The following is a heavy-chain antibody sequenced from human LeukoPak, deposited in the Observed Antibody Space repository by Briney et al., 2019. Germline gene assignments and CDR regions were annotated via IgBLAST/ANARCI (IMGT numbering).Heavy chain of an antibody. CDR1: EFTFSTYW. CDR2: INSDGSST. Sequence: GGSLRLSCSASEFTFSTYWMHWVRQAPGKGLVWVSRINSDGSSTSYADSVKGRFTISRDNAKNTLYLQMNSLRAEDTAVYYCARVFDLNYYDSSEDDYWGQGTLVTVSS. V-gene: IGHV3-74*01. J-gene: IGHJ4*02. D-gene: IGHD3-22*01. CDR3: ARVFDLNYYDSSEDDY.